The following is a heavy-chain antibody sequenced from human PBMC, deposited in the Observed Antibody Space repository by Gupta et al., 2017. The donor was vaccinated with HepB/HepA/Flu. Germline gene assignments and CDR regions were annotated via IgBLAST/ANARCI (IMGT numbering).Heavy chain of an antibody. CDR1: GYTFTDYW. J-gene: IGHJ4*02. D-gene: IGHD1-26*01. V-gene: IGHV1-2*02. CDR2: IKPNSGDT. CDR3: ARSGSRGADY. Sequence: QVQLVQSGSAVKKPGASVKVSCKASGYTFTDYWIHWVRQAPGQELEWVGWIKPNSGDTDYAQKFQDKVSMTSDTSISTVYMELSRLTSDDTAVYFCARSGSRGADYWGQGTLISLSS.